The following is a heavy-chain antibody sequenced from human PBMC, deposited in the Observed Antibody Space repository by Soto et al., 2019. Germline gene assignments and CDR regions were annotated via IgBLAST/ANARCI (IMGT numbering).Heavy chain of an antibody. CDR1: GFTFSSYW. CDR2: INSDGSST. Sequence: EVQLVESGGGLVQPGGSLRLSCAASGFTFSSYWMHWVRQAPGKGLVWVSRINSDGSSTSYADSVKGRFTISRDNAKNTLYLQMTSLRAEDTAVYYCARGGDIVVVPAAKEFGYWGQGTLVTVSS. J-gene: IGHJ4*02. V-gene: IGHV3-74*01. D-gene: IGHD2-2*01. CDR3: ARGGDIVVVPAAKEFGY.